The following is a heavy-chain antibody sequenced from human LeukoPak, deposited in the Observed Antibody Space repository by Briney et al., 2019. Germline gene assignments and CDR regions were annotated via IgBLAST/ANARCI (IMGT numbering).Heavy chain of an antibody. J-gene: IGHJ4*02. CDR2: ISSSSSYI. V-gene: IGHV3-21*01. CDR1: GFTFSSYS. D-gene: IGHD2-15*01. Sequence: GGSLRLSCAASGFTFSSYSMNWVRQAPGKGLEWVSSISSSSSYIYYADSVKGRFTISRDNAKNSLYLQMNSLRAEDTAVYYCARSRRIGYCSGGSCYQGNWGQGTLVTVSS. CDR3: ARSRRIGYCSGGSCYQGN.